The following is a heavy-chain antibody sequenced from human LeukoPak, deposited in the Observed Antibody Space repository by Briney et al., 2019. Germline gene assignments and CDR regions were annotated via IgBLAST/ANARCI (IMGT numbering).Heavy chain of an antibody. CDR1: GGTFISYA. V-gene: IGHV1-69*01. J-gene: IGHJ5*02. Sequence: SVKVSCKASGGTFISYAISWVRQAPGQGLEWMGGIIPIFGTANYAQKFQGRVTLTADESTSTAYMEPSSLRSEDTAVYYCARETEYSSSSWFDPWGQGTLVTVSS. CDR2: IIPIFGTA. CDR3: ARETEYSSSSWFDP. D-gene: IGHD6-6*01.